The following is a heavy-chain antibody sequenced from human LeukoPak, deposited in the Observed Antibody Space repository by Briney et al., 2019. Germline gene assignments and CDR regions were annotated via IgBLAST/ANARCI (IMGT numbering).Heavy chain of an antibody. Sequence: ASVKVSCKASGGTFSSYAISWVRQAPGQGLEWMGGIIPIFGTANYAQKFQGRVTITADESTSTAYMELSSLRSEDTAVYYCARNDPYGSGSYDYYHYGMDVWGKGTTVTVSS. CDR3: ARNDPYGSGSYDYYHYGMDV. CDR2: IIPIFGTA. CDR1: GGTFSSYA. V-gene: IGHV1-69*13. J-gene: IGHJ6*04. D-gene: IGHD3-10*01.